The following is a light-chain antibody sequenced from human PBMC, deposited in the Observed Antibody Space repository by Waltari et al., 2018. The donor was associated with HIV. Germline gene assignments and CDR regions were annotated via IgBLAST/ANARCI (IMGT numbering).Light chain of an antibody. CDR3: QQSYQIPRT. CDR2: SAS. J-gene: IGKJ1*01. Sequence: DIQMTQSPSSLSASVRDNVTIPCRASQSVSNYLNWYQQKPGKAPKLLIYSASSLQSGVPSRFNGSGSGTDFTLTINDLQPEDFTTYYCQQSYQIPRTFGQGTQVEVK. CDR1: QSVSNY. V-gene: IGKV1-39*01.